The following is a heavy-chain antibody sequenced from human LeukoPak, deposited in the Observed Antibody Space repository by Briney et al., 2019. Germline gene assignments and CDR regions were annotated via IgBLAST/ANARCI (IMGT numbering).Heavy chain of an antibody. D-gene: IGHD4-17*01. CDR1: GGSISSGGYS. CDR2: IYYSGST. CDR3: ARGNGDYRGYYFDY. V-gene: IGHV4-61*08. Sequence: PSQTLSLTCAVSGGSISSGGYSWSWIRQPPGKGLEWIGYIYYSGSTNYNPSLKSRVTISVDTSKNQFSLKLSSVTAADTAVYYCARGNGDYRGYYFDYWGQGTLVTVSS. J-gene: IGHJ4*02.